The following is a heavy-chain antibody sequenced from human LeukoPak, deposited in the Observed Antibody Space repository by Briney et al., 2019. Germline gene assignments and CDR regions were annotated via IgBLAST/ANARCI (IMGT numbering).Heavy chain of an antibody. Sequence: ASVRVSCKTSGYTFNNYGISWVRQAPGQGLEWMGWVSSYNGDTNYAQKVQGRVTMSTDTSTRTAYMELRSLRFDDTAIYYCVKDWHILTGRNCFDPWGQGTLVTVSS. CDR3: VKDWHILTGRNCFDP. CDR2: VSSYNGDT. D-gene: IGHD3-9*01. J-gene: IGHJ5*02. CDR1: GYTFNNYG. V-gene: IGHV1-18*01.